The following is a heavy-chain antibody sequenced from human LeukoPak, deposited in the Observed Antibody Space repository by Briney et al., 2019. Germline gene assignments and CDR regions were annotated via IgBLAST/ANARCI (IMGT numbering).Heavy chain of an antibody. V-gene: IGHV1-69*04. Sequence: ASVKVSCKASGGTFSSYAISWVRQAPGQGLEWMGRIIPILGIANYAQKFQGRVTITADTSTSTAYMELRSLRSDDTAVYYCARVPGVPSHYYYMDVWGKGTTVTVSS. CDR1: GGTFSSYA. CDR3: ARVPGVPSHYYYMDV. J-gene: IGHJ6*03. D-gene: IGHD1-1*01. CDR2: IIPILGIA.